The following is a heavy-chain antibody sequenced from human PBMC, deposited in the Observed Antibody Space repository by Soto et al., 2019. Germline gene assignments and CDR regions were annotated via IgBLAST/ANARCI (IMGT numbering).Heavy chain of an antibody. V-gene: IGHV4-30-4*01. CDR3: ASLYGSGSYGYYYYGMDV. CDR2: IYYGGSP. D-gene: IGHD3-10*01. CDR1: GGSIIRGDYY. J-gene: IGHJ6*02. Sequence: SETVSCAGTVSGGSIIRGDYYWRWIRQPPGKCLEWIGYIYYGGSPYSNPSLKSLVTISVYTSKKQFSLKLSSLPSAATAVYYCASLYGSGSYGYYYYGMDVWSQGPPVT.